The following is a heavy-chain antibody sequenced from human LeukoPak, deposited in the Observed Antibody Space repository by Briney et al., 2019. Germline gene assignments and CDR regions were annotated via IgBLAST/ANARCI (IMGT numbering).Heavy chain of an antibody. Sequence: PSQTLSLTSAVYGGSFSGYYWSWICQPPGKGLEWIGEINHSVSTNYKPSLKSRVTISVDTSKNQFSLKLSSVTAADTAVYYCARGPSIQLWSDPYYYYGMDVWGQGTTVTVSS. CDR1: GGSFSGYY. J-gene: IGHJ6*02. D-gene: IGHD5-18*01. V-gene: IGHV4-34*01. CDR2: INHSVST. CDR3: ARGPSIQLWSDPYYYYGMDV.